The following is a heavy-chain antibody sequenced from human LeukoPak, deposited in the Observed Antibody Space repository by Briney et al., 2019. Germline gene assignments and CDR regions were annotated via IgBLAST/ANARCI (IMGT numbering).Heavy chain of an antibody. CDR1: GGSISSYY. D-gene: IGHD6-13*01. J-gene: IGHJ4*02. CDR2: INHSGST. Sequence: PSETLSLTCTVSGGSISSYYWSWIRQPPGKGLEWIGEINHSGSTNYNPSLKSRVTISVDTSRNQFSLKLSSVTAADTAVYYCARGKESSSWYFATRYFDYWGQGTLVTVSS. CDR3: ARGKESSSWYFATRYFDY. V-gene: IGHV4-34*01.